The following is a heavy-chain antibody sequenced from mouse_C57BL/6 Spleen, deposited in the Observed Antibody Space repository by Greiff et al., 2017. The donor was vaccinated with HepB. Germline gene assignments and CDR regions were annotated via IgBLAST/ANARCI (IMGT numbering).Heavy chain of an antibody. CDR2: IWSGGST. J-gene: IGHJ1*03. Sequence: VKLRESGPGLVQPSQSLSITCTVSGFSLTSYGVHWVRQSPGKGLEWLGVIWSGGSTDYNAAFISRLSISEDNSKSQVFFKMNSLQADDTAIYYCARPSLYRFWYFDVWGTGTTVTVSS. CDR3: ARPSLYRFWYFDV. V-gene: IGHV2-2*01. CDR1: GFSLTSYG. D-gene: IGHD1-3*01.